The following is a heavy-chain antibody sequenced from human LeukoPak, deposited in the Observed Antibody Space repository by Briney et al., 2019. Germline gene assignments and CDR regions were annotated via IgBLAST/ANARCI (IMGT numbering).Heavy chain of an antibody. CDR3: ARRLEYSGSKGVFDY. CDR2: IYSGGST. CDR1: GFTVSSNY. J-gene: IGHJ4*02. V-gene: IGHV3-66*01. Sequence: GGSLRLSCAVSGFTVSSNYMTWVRQAPGKGLEWVSIIYSGGSTSYADSVKGRFTISRDSSKNTLYLQMNSLRAEDTALYYCARRLEYSGSKGVFDYWGQGTLVTVPS. D-gene: IGHD1-26*01.